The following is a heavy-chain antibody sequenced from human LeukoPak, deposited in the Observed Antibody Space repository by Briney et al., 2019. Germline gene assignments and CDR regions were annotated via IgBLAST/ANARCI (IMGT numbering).Heavy chain of an antibody. D-gene: IGHD3-22*01. Sequence: PGGSLRLSCAASGFTFSSYTMHWVRQAPGKGLEWVAVISYDGGKKYYADSVKGRFTISRDNSKNTLFLQMNSLRPEDTAVYYCARDISGYYDSSGDSAGGGVDYWGQGTLASVSS. CDR3: ARDISGYYDSSGDSAGGGVDY. J-gene: IGHJ4*02. CDR2: ISYDGGKK. V-gene: IGHV3-30-3*01. CDR1: GFTFSSYT.